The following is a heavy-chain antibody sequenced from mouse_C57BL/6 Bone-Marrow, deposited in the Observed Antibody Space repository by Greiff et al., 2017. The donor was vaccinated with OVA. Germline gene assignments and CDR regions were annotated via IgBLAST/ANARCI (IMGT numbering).Heavy chain of an antibody. D-gene: IGHD1-1*01. CDR1: GFTFSDYG. J-gene: IGHJ3*01. V-gene: IGHV5-15*01. Sequence: EVHLVESGGGLVQPGGSLKLSCAASGFTFSDYGMAWVRQAPRKGPEWVAFISNLAYSIYYADTVTGRFTISRENAKNTLYLEVSSLRSEDTAMYYGARHDGSSYNFAYWGQGTLVTVSA. CDR2: ISNLAYSI. CDR3: ARHDGSSYNFAY.